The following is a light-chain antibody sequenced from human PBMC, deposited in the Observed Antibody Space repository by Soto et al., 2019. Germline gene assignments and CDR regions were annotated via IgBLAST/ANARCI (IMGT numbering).Light chain of an antibody. V-gene: IGLV2-14*01. CDR1: RSDVGKYNY. CDR3: SSYTGSSINTVV. CDR2: EVS. Sequence: QSALTQPASVSGSHGQSITISCTGTRSDVGKYNYVSWYQQHPAKAPKLMIFEVSNRPSGVSNRFSGSKSGNTASLTISGLQAEDEAEYYCSSYTGSSINTVVFGGGTKLTVL. J-gene: IGLJ2*01.